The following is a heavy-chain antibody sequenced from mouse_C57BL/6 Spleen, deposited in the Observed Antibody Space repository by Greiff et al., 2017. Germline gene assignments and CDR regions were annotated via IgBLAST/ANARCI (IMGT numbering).Heavy chain of an antibody. J-gene: IGHJ3*01. CDR3: ARYYDYDGGFAY. Sequence: QVQLQQPGAELVKPGASVKLSCKASGYTFTSYWMHWVKQRPGRGLEWIGRIEPNSGGTKYNEKFKSKATLTVDKPSSTAYMQLSSLTSEDSAVYYCARYYDYDGGFAYWGQGTLVTVSA. V-gene: IGHV1-72*01. D-gene: IGHD2-4*01. CDR2: IEPNSGGT. CDR1: GYTFTSYW.